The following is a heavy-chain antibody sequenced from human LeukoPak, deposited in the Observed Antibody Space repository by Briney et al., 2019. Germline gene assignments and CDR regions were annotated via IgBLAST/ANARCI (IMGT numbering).Heavy chain of an antibody. V-gene: IGHV3-74*01. CDR3: ARDDGFYSDSRVQDY. CDR1: GFTFSYYW. CDR2: ISDDGSRT. D-gene: IGHD2/OR15-2a*01. J-gene: IGHJ4*02. Sequence: GGSLRLSCAASGFTFSYYWMHWVRQAPGKGLVWVSRISDDGSRTTYADSVKGRFAISRDNAKNTLYLQMNSLRAEDTAVYYCARDDGFYSDSRVQDYWGQGSLVTVPS.